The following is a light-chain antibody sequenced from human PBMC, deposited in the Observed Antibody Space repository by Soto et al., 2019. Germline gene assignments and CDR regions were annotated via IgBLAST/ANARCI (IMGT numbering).Light chain of an antibody. J-gene: IGLJ2*01. CDR2: DVS. Sequence: QSALTQPASVSGSPGQSITISCTGTSSDFGGYNYFSWYQQHPGKAPKLMIYDVSNRPSGVSNRFSGSKSGNTASLTISGLQAEDEADYYCSSYTSSSTLCVFGGGTKLTVL. CDR3: SSYTSSSTLCV. V-gene: IGLV2-14*01. CDR1: SSDFGGYNY.